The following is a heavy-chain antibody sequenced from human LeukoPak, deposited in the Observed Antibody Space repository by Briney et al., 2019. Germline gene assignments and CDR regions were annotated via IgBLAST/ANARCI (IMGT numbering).Heavy chain of an antibody. Sequence: GGSLRLSCAASGFTFDDYAMHWVRQAPGKGLEWVSGISWNSGSIGYADSVKGRFTISRDNAKNSLYLQMNSLRAEDTAVYYCARGSYYGSGSSDYWGQGTLVTVSS. CDR1: GFTFDDYA. D-gene: IGHD3-10*01. CDR3: ARGSYYGSGSSDY. CDR2: ISWNSGSI. J-gene: IGHJ4*02. V-gene: IGHV3-9*01.